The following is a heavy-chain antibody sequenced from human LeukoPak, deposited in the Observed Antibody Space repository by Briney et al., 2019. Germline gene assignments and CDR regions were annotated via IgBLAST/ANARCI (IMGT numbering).Heavy chain of an antibody. CDR1: GFTFSSYA. CDR3: AKDPGYYGSGSYSPGFDH. CDR2: ISGSGGST. Sequence: GGSLRLSCAASGFTFSSYAMSWVRQAPGKGLEWVSAISGSGGSTYYADSVKGRFTISRDNSKNTLYLQMNSLRAEDTAVYYCAKDPGYYGSGSYSPGFDHWGQGTLVTVSS. D-gene: IGHD3-10*01. J-gene: IGHJ4*02. V-gene: IGHV3-23*01.